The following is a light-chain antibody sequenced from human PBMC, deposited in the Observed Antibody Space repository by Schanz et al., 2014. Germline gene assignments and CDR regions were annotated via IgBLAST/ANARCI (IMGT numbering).Light chain of an antibody. CDR1: QTILNF. V-gene: IGKV3-15*01. J-gene: IGKJ1*01. CDR2: GAS. CDR3: QQYGSSPWT. Sequence: MTQSPAVLSVSPGESVTLSCRASQTILNFLAWYQQKPGQAPRLVIFGASTRATGVPARFSGSGSGTEFTLTISRLQLEDFAMYYCQQYGSSPWTFGPGTKVEIK.